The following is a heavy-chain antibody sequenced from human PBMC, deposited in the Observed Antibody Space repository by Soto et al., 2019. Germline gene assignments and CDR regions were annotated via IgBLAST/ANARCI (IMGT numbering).Heavy chain of an antibody. J-gene: IGHJ4*02. D-gene: IGHD3-16*02. CDR3: ARDFRDVPYDYIWGSYRSGLDY. CDR2: MNPNSGNT. V-gene: IGHV1-8*01. Sequence: ASVKVSCKASGYTFTSYDINWVRQATGQGLEWMGWMNPNSGNTGYAQKFQGRVTMTRNTSISTAYMELSRLRSDDTAVYYCARDFRDVPYDYIWGSYRSGLDYWGQGTLVTVSS. CDR1: GYTFTSYD.